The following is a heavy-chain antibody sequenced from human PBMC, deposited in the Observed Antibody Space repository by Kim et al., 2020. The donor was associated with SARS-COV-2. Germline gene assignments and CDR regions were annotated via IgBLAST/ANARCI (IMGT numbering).Heavy chain of an antibody. V-gene: IGHV4-59*01. Sequence: LKSRSTLSVETSKNQFSLKLGSVTAADTAVYYCARARVGIFGVVTHFDYWGQGTLVTVSS. CDR3: ARARVGIFGVVTHFDY. J-gene: IGHJ4*02. D-gene: IGHD3-3*01.